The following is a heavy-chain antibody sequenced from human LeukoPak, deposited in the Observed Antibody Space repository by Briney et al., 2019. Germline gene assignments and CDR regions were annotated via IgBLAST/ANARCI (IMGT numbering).Heavy chain of an antibody. Sequence: GGSLRLSCAASGFTFSTYAMSWVRQAPGKGLEWVSTIDVGTSTTLYADSVKGRFAIFRDNSKNTVYLQMNSLRADDTAVYFCAKTGQFDSWGQGTLVTVSS. CDR1: GFTFSTYA. J-gene: IGHJ4*02. CDR2: IDVGTSTT. V-gene: IGHV3-23*01. CDR3: AKTGQFDS. D-gene: IGHD1-14*01.